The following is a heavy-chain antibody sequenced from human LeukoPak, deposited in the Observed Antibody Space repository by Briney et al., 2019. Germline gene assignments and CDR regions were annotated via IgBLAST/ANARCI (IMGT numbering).Heavy chain of an antibody. J-gene: IGHJ4*02. CDR1: GFTFSNYA. Sequence: GGSLRLSCAASGFTFSNYAMTWVRQAPGKGLEWLSTMSGISINTHYADSVKGRFTVSRDNSRDTLYLQMNRLRAEDTAVYYCAKPYYASGSPTGDCWGQGTLVTVSS. V-gene: IGHV3-23*01. D-gene: IGHD3-10*01. CDR2: MSGISINT. CDR3: AKPYYASGSPTGDC.